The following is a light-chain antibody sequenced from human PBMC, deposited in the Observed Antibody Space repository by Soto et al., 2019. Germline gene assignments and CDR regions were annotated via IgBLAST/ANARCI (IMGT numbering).Light chain of an antibody. J-gene: IGKJ1*01. V-gene: IGKV1-5*01. CDR2: DAS. Sequence: DIQMTQSPSTLSASVGDRVTITCRASQSISSWLAWYQQKPGKAPKLLIYDASSLESVVPSRFSGSGSGTEFTLTISILQPDDFATYYSQQYNSYKTFGQGTKVEIK. CDR3: QQYNSYKT. CDR1: QSISSW.